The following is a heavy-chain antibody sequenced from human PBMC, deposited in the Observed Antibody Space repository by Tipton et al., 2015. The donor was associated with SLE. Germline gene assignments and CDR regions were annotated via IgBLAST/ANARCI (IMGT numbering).Heavy chain of an antibody. CDR2: ISYNGDA. J-gene: IGHJ3*02. V-gene: IGHV4-31*02. Sequence: LRLSCTVSGGSLNGAGYFWNWIRQSPGTGLEWIGSISYNGDANHNPSLRRRLTLSIDTSENHFSLRLNSLTAADTALYFCARDPGERTFDIWGQGTMVTVSS. CDR3: ARDPGERTFDI. D-gene: IGHD3-16*01. CDR1: GGSLNGAGYF.